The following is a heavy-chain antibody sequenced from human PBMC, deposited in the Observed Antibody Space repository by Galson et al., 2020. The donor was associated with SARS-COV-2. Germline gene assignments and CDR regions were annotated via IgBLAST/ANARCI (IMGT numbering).Heavy chain of an antibody. CDR1: GFTFSDYA. V-gene: IGHV3-64D*09. CDR3: LAYSSTRQGF. J-gene: IGHJ4*02. D-gene: IGHD2-2*01. Sequence: GESLKISCSASGFTFSDYAMHWVRQSPGKGLAYVSAMSSNGGTSFYIDSIKGRFTMSRDNSKNTFYLQMTGLRLEDTAIYYGLAYSSTRQGFWGQGTLVTVSS. CDR2: MSSNGGTS.